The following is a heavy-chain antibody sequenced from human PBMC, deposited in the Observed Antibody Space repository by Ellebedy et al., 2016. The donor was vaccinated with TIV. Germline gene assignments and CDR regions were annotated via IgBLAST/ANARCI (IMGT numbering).Heavy chain of an antibody. CDR1: GFSVSSEY. D-gene: IGHD4-17*01. J-gene: IGHJ4*02. V-gene: IGHV3-53*01. Sequence: GGSLRLSXAASGFSVSSEYMSWVRQAPGKGLEWVSVIYSDGSTYYADSVKGRFTISRDNSKNTLCLQMNSLRAEDTAVYYCAREGGADDYGDYLGYWGQGTLVTVSS. CDR2: IYSDGST. CDR3: AREGGADDYGDYLGY.